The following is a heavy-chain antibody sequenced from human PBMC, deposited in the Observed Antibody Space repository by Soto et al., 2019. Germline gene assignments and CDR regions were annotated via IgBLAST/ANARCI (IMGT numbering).Heavy chain of an antibody. Sequence: SETLSLTCTVSGGSISSGGYYWSWIRQHPGKGLEWIGYIYYSGSTYYNPSLKSRVTISVDTSKNQFSLKLSSVTAADTAVYYCAGGYSSGRNWFDPWGQGTLVTV. V-gene: IGHV4-31*03. J-gene: IGHJ5*02. CDR1: GGSISSGGYY. D-gene: IGHD6-19*01. CDR3: AGGYSSGRNWFDP. CDR2: IYYSGST.